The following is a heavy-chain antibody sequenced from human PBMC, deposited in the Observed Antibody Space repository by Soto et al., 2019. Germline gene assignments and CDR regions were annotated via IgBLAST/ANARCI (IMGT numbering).Heavy chain of an antibody. CDR3: ARYYYGSGSYYNATTHDYFDY. J-gene: IGHJ4*02. Sequence: QVQLQESGPGLVKPSQTLSLTCTVSGGSISSGGYYWSWIRQHPGKGLEWIGYIYYSGSTYYNPSLKSRVTISVDTSKNQFSLKLSSVTAADTAVYYCARYYYGSGSYYNATTHDYFDYWGQGTLVTVSS. CDR2: IYYSGST. CDR1: GGSISSGGYY. D-gene: IGHD3-10*01. V-gene: IGHV4-31*03.